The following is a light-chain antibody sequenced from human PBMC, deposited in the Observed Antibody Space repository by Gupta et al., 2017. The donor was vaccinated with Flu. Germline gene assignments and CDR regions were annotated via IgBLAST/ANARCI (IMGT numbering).Light chain of an antibody. V-gene: IGKV1-8*01. Sequence: IRLTQSPSSFSASTGDRVTITCRASQGISSYLAWYQQKPGKAPKLLIYAASTLQSGVPSRFSGSGSGTDFTLTISCLQSEDFATYYCQQYYSYSWSFGQGTKLEIK. CDR3: QQYYSYSWS. CDR1: QGISSY. CDR2: AAS. J-gene: IGKJ2*04.